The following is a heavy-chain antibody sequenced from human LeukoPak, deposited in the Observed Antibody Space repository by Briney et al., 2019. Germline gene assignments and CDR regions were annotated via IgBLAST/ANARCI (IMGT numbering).Heavy chain of an antibody. D-gene: IGHD2-15*01. Sequence: ASETLSLTCTVSGYAISSAYYWGWIRQPPGKGLEWIGYIYYSGSTNYNPSLKSRVTISVDTSKNQFSLKLSSVTAADTAVYYCARADCSGGSCSSLWPYYYYYYMDVWGKGTTVTVSS. CDR1: GYAISSAYY. V-gene: IGHV4-61*01. CDR2: IYYSGST. J-gene: IGHJ6*03. CDR3: ARADCSGGSCSSLWPYYYYYYMDV.